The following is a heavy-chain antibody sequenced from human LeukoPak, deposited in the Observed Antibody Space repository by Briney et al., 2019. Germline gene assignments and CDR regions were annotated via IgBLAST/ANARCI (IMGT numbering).Heavy chain of an antibody. J-gene: IGHJ6*03. V-gene: IGHV3-9*03. D-gene: IGHD5-18*01. CDR3: AKANTAMVNDCYYYMDV. Sequence: PGGSLRLSCAASGFTFSNYWLHWVRQAPGKGLEWVSGISWNSGSIGYADSVKGRFTISRDNAKNSLYLQMNSLRAEDMALYYCAKANTAMVNDCYYYMDVWGKGTTVTVSS. CDR1: GFTFSNYW. CDR2: ISWNSGSI.